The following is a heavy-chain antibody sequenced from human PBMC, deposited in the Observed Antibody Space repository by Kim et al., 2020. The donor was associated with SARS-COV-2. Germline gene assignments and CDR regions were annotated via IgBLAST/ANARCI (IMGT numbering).Heavy chain of an antibody. CDR3: ARAHANYYYYYYMDV. Sequence: QKFQGRVTITADESTSTAYMELSSLRSEDTAVYYCARAHANYYYYYYMDVWGKGTTVTVSS. V-gene: IGHV1-69*01. J-gene: IGHJ6*03.